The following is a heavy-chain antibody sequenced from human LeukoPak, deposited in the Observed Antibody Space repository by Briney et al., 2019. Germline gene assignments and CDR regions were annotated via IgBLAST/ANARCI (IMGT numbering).Heavy chain of an antibody. Sequence: GGSLRLSCAASGFTFSTYWMHWVRQAPGKGLVWLSRISSDGRSTNYADSVKGRFTISRDNAKNTLYLQMNSLRAEDTAVYYCARDYGEGGYYFDYWGQGTLVTVSS. CDR2: ISSDGRST. CDR1: GFTFSTYW. J-gene: IGHJ4*02. D-gene: IGHD4-17*01. CDR3: ARDYGEGGYYFDY. V-gene: IGHV3-74*01.